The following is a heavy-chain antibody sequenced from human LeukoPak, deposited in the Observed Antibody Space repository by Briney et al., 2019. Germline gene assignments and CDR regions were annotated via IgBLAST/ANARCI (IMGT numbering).Heavy chain of an antibody. D-gene: IGHD5-24*01. Sequence: GGSLRLSCAASGFTFSSYAMSWVRQAPGKGLEWVCGITRNGGSTGYADSVKGRFTISRDNAKNSVYLQMNSLRAEDTALYYCVRSITMFQHWGQGTLVTVSS. CDR3: VRSITMFQH. J-gene: IGHJ1*01. CDR1: GFTFSSYA. CDR2: ITRNGGST. V-gene: IGHV3-20*04.